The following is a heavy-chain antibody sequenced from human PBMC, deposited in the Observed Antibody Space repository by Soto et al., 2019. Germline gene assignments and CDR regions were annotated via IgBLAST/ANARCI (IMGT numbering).Heavy chain of an antibody. CDR3: ATYCSSTSCYSAFDI. V-gene: IGHV1-8*01. CDR2: MNPNSGYT. D-gene: IGHD2-2*02. CDR1: GYTFTSYD. Sequence: GASVKVSCKASGYTFTSYDINWVRQATGQGLEWMGWMNPNSGYTGYAQKFRGRVTMTRNTSISTAYMELSSLRSEDTAVHYCATYCSSTSCYSAFDIWGQGTMVTVSS. J-gene: IGHJ3*02.